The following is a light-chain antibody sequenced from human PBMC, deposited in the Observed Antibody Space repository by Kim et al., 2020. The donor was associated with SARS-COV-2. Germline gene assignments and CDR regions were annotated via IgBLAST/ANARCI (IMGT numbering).Light chain of an antibody. CDR2: EVT. V-gene: IGLV2-8*01. CDR1: SSDVGTYNY. Sequence: GQSVTISCTGTSSDVGTYNYVSWYQQHPGKAPKLMIFEVTKRPSGVPDRFSRSRSGNTASLTVSGLQPDDEADYYCSSYGGRNNLLFGGGTQLTVL. J-gene: IGLJ2*01. CDR3: SSYGGRNNLL.